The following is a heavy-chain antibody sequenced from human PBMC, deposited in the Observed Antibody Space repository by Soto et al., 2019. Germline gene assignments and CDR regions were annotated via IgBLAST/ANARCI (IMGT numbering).Heavy chain of an antibody. CDR2: ISGSGGST. CDR3: AKAAPMVEMATIWSWYTYFDY. V-gene: IGHV3-23*01. CDR1: GFTFSSYA. Sequence: EVQLLKSGGGLVQPGGSLRLSCAASGFTFSSYAMSWVRQAPGKGLEWVSAISGSGGSTYYADSVKGRFTISRDNSKNTLYLQMNSVSAEDTAVYYCAKAAPMVEMATIWSWYTYFDYWGQGTLVTVSS. J-gene: IGHJ4*02. D-gene: IGHD5-12*01.